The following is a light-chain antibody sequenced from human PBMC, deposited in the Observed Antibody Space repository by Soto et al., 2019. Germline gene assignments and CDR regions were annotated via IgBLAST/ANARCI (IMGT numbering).Light chain of an antibody. CDR3: QHHNSYSQT. CDR1: QSIRYY. V-gene: IGKV1-5*01. CDR2: GAS. Sequence: DIQLTQSPPTLSASVGDRVTITCRASQSIRYYLAWYQQMPGKAPKLLIYGASSLQSGVPSRFSGSGSGTDCTLTISSLQPDDFATYFCQHHNSYSQTFGQGTKVEIK. J-gene: IGKJ1*01.